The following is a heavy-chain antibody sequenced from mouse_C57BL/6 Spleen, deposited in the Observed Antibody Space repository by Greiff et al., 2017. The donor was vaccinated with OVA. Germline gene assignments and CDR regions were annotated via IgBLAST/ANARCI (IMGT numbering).Heavy chain of an antibody. CDR2: FHPYNDDT. D-gene: IGHD2-5*01. J-gene: IGHJ4*01. V-gene: IGHV1-47*01. CDR1: GYTFTTYP. CDR3: ARRTYYSNYDYYAMDY. Sequence: VQLVESGAELVKPGASVKMSCKASGYTFTTYPIEWMKQNHGKSLEWIGNFHPYNDDTKYNEKFKGKATLTVEKSSSTVYLELSRLTSDDSAVYYCARRTYYSNYDYYAMDYWGQGTSVTVSS.